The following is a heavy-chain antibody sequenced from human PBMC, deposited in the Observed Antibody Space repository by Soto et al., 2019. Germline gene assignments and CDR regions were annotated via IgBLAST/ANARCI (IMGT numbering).Heavy chain of an antibody. Sequence: SETLSLTCTVSGGSISSSSYYWGWIRQPPGKGLEWIGSIYYSGSTYYNPSLKSRVTISVDTSKNQCSLKLSSVTAADTAVYYCAYPLWFGELLPYYYYGMDVWGQGTTVTVSS. V-gene: IGHV4-39*01. CDR3: AYPLWFGELLPYYYYGMDV. CDR1: GGSISSSSYY. J-gene: IGHJ6*02. D-gene: IGHD3-10*01. CDR2: IYYSGST.